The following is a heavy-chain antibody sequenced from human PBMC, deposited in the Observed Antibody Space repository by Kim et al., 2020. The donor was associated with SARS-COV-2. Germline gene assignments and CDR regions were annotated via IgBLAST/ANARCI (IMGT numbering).Heavy chain of an antibody. CDR3: ASKQVEQFGAPRRPGWFDP. D-gene: IGHD6-19*01. V-gene: IGHV3-21*01. Sequence: GGSLRLSCAASGFTFSSYSMNWVRQAPGKGLEWVSSISSSSSYIYYADSVKGRFTISRDNAKNSLYLQMNSLRAEDTAVYYCASKQVEQFGAPRRPGWFDPWGQGTLVTVSS. CDR1: GFTFSSYS. J-gene: IGHJ5*02. CDR2: ISSSSSYI.